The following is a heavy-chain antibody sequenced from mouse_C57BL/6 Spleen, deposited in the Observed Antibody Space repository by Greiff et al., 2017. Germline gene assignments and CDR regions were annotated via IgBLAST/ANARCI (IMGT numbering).Heavy chain of an antibody. V-gene: IGHV5-9*01. CDR1: GFTFSSYT. Sequence: SGGGLVKPGGSLKLSCAASGFTFSSYTMSWVRQTPEKRLEWVATISGGGGNTYYPDSVKGRFTISRDNAKNTLYLQMSSLRSEDTALYYCARHADDGYTAWFAYWGQGTLVTVSA. J-gene: IGHJ3*01. D-gene: IGHD2-3*01. CDR3: ARHADDGYTAWFAY. CDR2: ISGGGGNT.